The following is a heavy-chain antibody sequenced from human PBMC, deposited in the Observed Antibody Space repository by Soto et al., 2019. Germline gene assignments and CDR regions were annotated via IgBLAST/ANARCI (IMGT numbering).Heavy chain of an antibody. V-gene: IGHV3-72*01. CDR1: GFTFSDYY. CDR2: SRNKANSYTT. J-gene: IGHJ3*02. CDR3: ARSQGRKYAFDI. Sequence: GGSLRLSCAASGFTFSDYYMDWVRQAPGKGLEWVGRSRNKANSYTTEYAASVKGRFSISRDDSKNSLYLHMNSLKIEDTAVYYCARSQGRKYAFDIWGQGTXVTVAS.